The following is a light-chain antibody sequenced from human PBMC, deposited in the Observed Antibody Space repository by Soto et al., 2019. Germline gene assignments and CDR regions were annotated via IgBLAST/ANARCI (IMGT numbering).Light chain of an antibody. Sequence: DIQMTQSPSSLSASVGDRVTITCRASQSISNYLNWYQQKPGKAPKLLIYAASSLQGDVPSRFSGSGSGTDSTITISSLQPDDFATYYCQQSYSTPLTFGPGTKVDIK. CDR1: QSISNY. V-gene: IGKV1-39*01. J-gene: IGKJ3*01. CDR2: AAS. CDR3: QQSYSTPLT.